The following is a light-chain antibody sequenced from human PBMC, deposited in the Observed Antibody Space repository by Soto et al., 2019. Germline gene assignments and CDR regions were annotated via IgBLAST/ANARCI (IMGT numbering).Light chain of an antibody. J-gene: IGLJ2*01. CDR2: GDS. CDR3: QVWDSSSDHVV. V-gene: IGLV3-21*02. Sequence: SYELTHPPSVSVAPGQTARITCERDNIGSKSVHWYQQKPGQAPVLVVYGDSDRPSGNPERFSGSDSGNTATLTINRVEAGDEADYYCQVWDSSSDHVVFGGGTKLTVL. CDR1: NIGSKS.